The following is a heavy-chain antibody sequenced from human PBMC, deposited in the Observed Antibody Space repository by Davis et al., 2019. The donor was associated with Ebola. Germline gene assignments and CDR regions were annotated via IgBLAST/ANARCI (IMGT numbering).Heavy chain of an antibody. Sequence: ASVKVSCKASGYTFTGYYIHWVRQAPGQGLDWMGWINPNSGGTNYAQKFQGRVSMTRDTSISTAYMELSRLRSDDTAVYYCARDGADCSGGTCQAYFDYWGQGTLVTVSS. CDR1: GYTFTGYY. V-gene: IGHV1-2*02. J-gene: IGHJ4*02. CDR3: ARDGADCSGGTCQAYFDY. CDR2: INPNSGGT. D-gene: IGHD2-15*01.